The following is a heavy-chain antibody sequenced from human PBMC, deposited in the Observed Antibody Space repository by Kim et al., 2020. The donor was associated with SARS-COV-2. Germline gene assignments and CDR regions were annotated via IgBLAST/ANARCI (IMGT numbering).Heavy chain of an antibody. CDR2: ISSSSSTI. D-gene: IGHD3-3*01. J-gene: IGHJ4*02. CDR1: GFTFSSYS. CDR3: ARDFRPSYDFWSGYYKGGGDFDY. Sequence: GGSLRLSCAASGFTFSSYSMNWVRQAPGKGLEWVSYISSSSSTIYYADSVKGRFTISRDNAKNSLYLQMNSLRDEDTAVYYCARDFRPSYDFWSGYYKGGGDFDYWGQGTLVTVSS. V-gene: IGHV3-48*02.